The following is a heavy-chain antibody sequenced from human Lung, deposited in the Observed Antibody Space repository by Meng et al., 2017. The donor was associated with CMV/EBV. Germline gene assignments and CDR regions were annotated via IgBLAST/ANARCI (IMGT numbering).Heavy chain of an antibody. J-gene: IGHJ4*02. V-gene: IGHV7-4-1*02. CDR3: ARLYCSGGSCYTIDY. Sequence: VQLVEHGAELEKPVAAVEVSCKASGYTFTSYAMNWVRQAPGQGLEWMGWINTNTGNPTYAQGFTGRFVFSLDTSVSTAYLQISSLKAADTAVYYCARLYCSGGSCYTIDYWGQGTLVTVSS. CDR2: INTNTGNP. D-gene: IGHD2-15*01. CDR1: GYTFTSYA.